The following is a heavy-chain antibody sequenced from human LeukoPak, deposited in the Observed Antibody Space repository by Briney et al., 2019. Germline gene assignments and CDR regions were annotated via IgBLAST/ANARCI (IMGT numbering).Heavy chain of an antibody. CDR2: ISSSSSYI. D-gene: IGHD2-8*02. CDR3: ARDIGSGGPFDY. V-gene: IGHV3-21*01. Sequence: PGGSLRLSCAASGFTFSSYSMNWVRQAPGKGLEWVSSISSSSSYIYYADSVKGRFNIPRDNAKNSLYLEMNSLRAEDTAVYYCARDIGSGGPFDYWGQGTLVTVSS. J-gene: IGHJ4*02. CDR1: GFTFSSYS.